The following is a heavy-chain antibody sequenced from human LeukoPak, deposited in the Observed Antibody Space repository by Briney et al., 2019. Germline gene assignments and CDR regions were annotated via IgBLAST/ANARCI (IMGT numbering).Heavy chain of an antibody. J-gene: IGHJ4*02. D-gene: IGHD6-19*01. CDR3: ARFSNGWYYFDY. CDR1: GGSISSGGYS. Sequence: SETLSLTCAVSGGSISSGGYSWSWIRQPPGKGLEWIGYIYHSGSTYYNPSFKSRVTISVDRSKNQFSLKLSSVTAADTAVYYCARFSNGWYYFDYWGQGTLVTVSS. CDR2: IYHSGST. V-gene: IGHV4-30-2*01.